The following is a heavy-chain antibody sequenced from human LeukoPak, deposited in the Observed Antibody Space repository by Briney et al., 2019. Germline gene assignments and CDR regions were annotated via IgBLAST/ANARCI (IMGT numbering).Heavy chain of an antibody. V-gene: IGHV5-51*01. CDR1: GYSLTSYW. CDR2: IYPGDSDT. J-gene: IGHJ3*02. Sequence: GESLKISCKGSGYSLTSYWIGWVRQMPGKGLEWMGIIYPGDSDTKYSPSFQGQVTISADKSIGTAYLQWSSLKASDTAMYYCARTSGSYYRDAFDIWGQGTMVTVSS. CDR3: ARTSGSYYRDAFDI. D-gene: IGHD1-26*01.